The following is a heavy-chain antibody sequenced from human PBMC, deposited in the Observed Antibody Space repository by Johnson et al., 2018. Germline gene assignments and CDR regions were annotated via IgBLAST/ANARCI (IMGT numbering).Heavy chain of an antibody. CDR1: GGSINSSSYY. V-gene: IGHV4-39*01. Sequence: QVQLQESGPGLVKPSETLSLSCTVSGGSINSSSYYWGWIRQPPGKGLEWIGSIYYSGNTYYNPSLKSRVTISVDTSKNQFSLKLSSVTAADPAVYYCASTIGRMVYASYYYDGMDVWGQGTTVTVSS. CDR2: IYYSGNT. J-gene: IGHJ6*02. CDR3: ASTIGRMVYASYYYDGMDV. D-gene: IGHD2-8*01.